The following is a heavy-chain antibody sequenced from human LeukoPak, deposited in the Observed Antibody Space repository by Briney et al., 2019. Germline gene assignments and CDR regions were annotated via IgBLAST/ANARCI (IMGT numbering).Heavy chain of an antibody. J-gene: IGHJ4*02. CDR3: ASTARGVVPAARGYYFDY. D-gene: IGHD2-2*01. CDR2: INHSGST. Sequence: SETLSLTCAVCGGSFSGYYWSWIRQPPGKGLEWIGEINHSGSTNYNPSLKSRVTISVDTSKNQFSLKLSSVTAADTAVYYCASTARGVVPAARGYYFDYWGQGTLVTVSS. CDR1: GGSFSGYY. V-gene: IGHV4-34*01.